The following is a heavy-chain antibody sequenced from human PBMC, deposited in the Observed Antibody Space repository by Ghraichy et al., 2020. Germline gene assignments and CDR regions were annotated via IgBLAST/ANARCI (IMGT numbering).Heavy chain of an antibody. D-gene: IGHD2-2*01. J-gene: IGHJ3*02. CDR1: GYTFTGYY. CDR3: ARGRDEGYCSSTSCPEEGAFAI. CDR2: INPNSGGT. Sequence: ASVKVSCKASGYTFTGYYMHWVRQAPGQGLEWMGWINPNSGGTNYAQKFQGRVTMTRDTSISTAYMELSRLRSDDTAVYYCARGRDEGYCSSTSCPEEGAFAIWGQGTMVTVSS. V-gene: IGHV1-2*02.